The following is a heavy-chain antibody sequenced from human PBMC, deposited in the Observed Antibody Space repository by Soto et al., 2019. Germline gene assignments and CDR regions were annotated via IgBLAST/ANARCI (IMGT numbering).Heavy chain of an antibody. D-gene: IGHD6-13*01. J-gene: IGHJ4*02. CDR1: GGSFSVYY. CDR2: INHSGST. Sequence: PSETLSLTCAVYGGSFSVYYWSWMRQPPGKGLEWIGEINHSGSTNYNPSLKSRVTISVDTSKNQFSLKLSSVTAADTAVYYCARVEQQLMSYFDYWGQGTLVTVSS. CDR3: ARVEQQLMSYFDY. V-gene: IGHV4-34*01.